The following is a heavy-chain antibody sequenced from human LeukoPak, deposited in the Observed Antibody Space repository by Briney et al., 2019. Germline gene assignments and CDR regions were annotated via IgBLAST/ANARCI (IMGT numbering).Heavy chain of an antibody. Sequence: SETLSLTCGVYDLPFSGYYWSWVRQSPERGLEWIGEINDRGLANYNPSLKSRETLSVDPSKKQFSLTLTSVTAADTAMYFCARDPTTLYNVAYYFDTWGQGTLVTVSS. CDR3: ARDPTTLYNVAYYFDT. J-gene: IGHJ4*02. D-gene: IGHD5/OR15-5a*01. V-gene: IGHV4-34*01. CDR1: DLPFSGYY. CDR2: INDRGLA.